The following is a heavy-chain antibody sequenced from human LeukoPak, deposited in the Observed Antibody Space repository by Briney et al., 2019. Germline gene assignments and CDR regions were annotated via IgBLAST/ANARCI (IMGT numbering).Heavy chain of an antibody. Sequence: GGSLRLSCAASGFTFSNYAINWVRHAPGKGLEWVSGVSANGGSTYYADSVKGRFSISRDNSKNTVYLQMTGLRGDDTAVYFCAKDRAGSSGYYPHLDYWGQGTLVTVSS. CDR1: GFTFSNYA. J-gene: IGHJ4*02. D-gene: IGHD3-22*01. CDR3: AKDRAGSSGYYPHLDY. V-gene: IGHV3-23*01. CDR2: VSANGGST.